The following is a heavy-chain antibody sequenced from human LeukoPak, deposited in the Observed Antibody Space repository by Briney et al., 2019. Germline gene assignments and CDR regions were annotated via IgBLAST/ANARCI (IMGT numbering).Heavy chain of an antibody. CDR3: AKHAVVDAYPRYFEH. V-gene: IGHV4-39*01. CDR2: FYYSGST. J-gene: IGHJ4*02. CDR1: GDSINSNNYY. D-gene: IGHD5-12*01. Sequence: SETLSLTCTVSGDSINSNNYYWGWVRQPPGKGLEWIVGFYYSGSTYYNPSLKSRVTISVDTSKNQFSLKLSSVIAPDTAIYYCAKHAVVDAYPRYFEHWGQGTLVTVSS.